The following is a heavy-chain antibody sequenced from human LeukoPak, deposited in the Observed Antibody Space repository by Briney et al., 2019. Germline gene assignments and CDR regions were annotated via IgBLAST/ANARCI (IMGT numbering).Heavy chain of an antibody. CDR1: GYTFTEYY. V-gene: IGHV1-8*03. CDR3: ARRGNYYGSGSPRGYYYYYMDV. D-gene: IGHD3-10*01. Sequence: ASVKVSCKASGYTFTEYYMHWVRQATGQGLEWMGWMNPNSGKTGYAQKFQGRVTITRNTSISTAYMELSSLRSEDTAVYYCARRGNYYGSGSPRGYYYYYMDVWGKGTTVTVSS. J-gene: IGHJ6*03. CDR2: MNPNSGKT.